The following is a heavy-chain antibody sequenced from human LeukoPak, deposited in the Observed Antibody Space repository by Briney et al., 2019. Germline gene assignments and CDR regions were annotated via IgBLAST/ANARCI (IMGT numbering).Heavy chain of an antibody. CDR1: DDSFSSHY. D-gene: IGHD4-17*01. J-gene: IGHJ3*02. CDR3: ARDLVTVTKGFDI. CDR2: ISYIGST. V-gene: IGHV4-59*11. Sequence: SETLSLTCAVSDDSFSSHYWTWIRQPPGKGLGWIGYISYIGSTNYNPSLKSRVTISIDTSKNQFSLKLSSVTAADTAAYYCARDLVTVTKGFDIWGQGTMVSVSS.